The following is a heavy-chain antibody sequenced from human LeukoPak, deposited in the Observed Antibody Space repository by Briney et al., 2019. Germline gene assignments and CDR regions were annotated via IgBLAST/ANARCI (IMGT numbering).Heavy chain of an antibody. Sequence: GGSLRLSCAASGFTFSDYYMSWIRQAPGKGLEWVLYISSSGSTIYYADSVKGRFTISRDNAKNSLYLQMNSLRAEDTAVYYCARGDGGYCSGGSCYGYYMDVWGKGTTVTVSS. D-gene: IGHD2-15*01. CDR1: GFTFSDYY. CDR3: ARGDGGYCSGGSCYGYYMDV. CDR2: ISSSGSTI. V-gene: IGHV3-11*04. J-gene: IGHJ6*03.